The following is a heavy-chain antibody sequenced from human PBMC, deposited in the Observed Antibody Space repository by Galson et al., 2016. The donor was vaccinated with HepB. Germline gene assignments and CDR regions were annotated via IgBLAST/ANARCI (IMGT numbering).Heavy chain of an antibody. CDR2: IYHSGST. D-gene: IGHD2-2*01. Sequence: ETLSLTCAVSGGSITSSNWWSWVCPPPGKGLEWIGEIYHSGSTNYNPSLKSRVTLPVDNYKNEFSLKLSSVPAAYTAVYYCAKDANPRYCSSISCAIDWFDPWGQGALVTVSS. CDR3: AKDANPRYCSSISCAIDWFDP. CDR1: GGSITSSNW. J-gene: IGHJ5*02. V-gene: IGHV4-4*02.